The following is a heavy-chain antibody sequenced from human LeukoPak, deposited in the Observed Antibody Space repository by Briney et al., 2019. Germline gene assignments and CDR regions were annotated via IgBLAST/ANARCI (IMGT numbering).Heavy chain of an antibody. CDR3: ARGRTVTGAKYYFDY. Sequence: PGGSLTLSCLASGFTFADYGLGWVRQAPGMGLEWVAFTRSKLYGGAPEYDASVRGRFSVSREDSTSIAYLQMNSLKTEDTAVYYCARGRTVTGAKYYFDYWSQGTLVTASS. CDR1: GFTFADYG. CDR2: TRSKLYGGAP. D-gene: IGHD3/OR15-3a*01. V-gene: IGHV3-49*04. J-gene: IGHJ4*02.